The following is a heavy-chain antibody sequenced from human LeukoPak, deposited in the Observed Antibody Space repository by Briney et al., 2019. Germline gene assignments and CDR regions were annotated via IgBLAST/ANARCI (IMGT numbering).Heavy chain of an antibody. J-gene: IGHJ4*02. V-gene: IGHV1-18*01. CDR2: ISAYNGNT. D-gene: IGHD6-6*01. Sequence: ASVKVSCKASGYTFTSYGISWVRQAPGQGLEWMGWISAYNGNTNYAQKLQGRVTMTTDTSTSTAYMELRSLRSDDTAVYYCARDLEGDSSSSLFPDYWGQGTLVTVSS. CDR1: GYTFTSYG. CDR3: ARDLEGDSSSSLFPDY.